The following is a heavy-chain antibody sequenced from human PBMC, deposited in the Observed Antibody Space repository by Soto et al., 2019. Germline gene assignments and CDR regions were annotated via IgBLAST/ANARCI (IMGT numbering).Heavy chain of an antibody. J-gene: IGHJ6*02. CDR1: GGSISSGDYY. CDR3: AVVHAGPAYYYYYGMDV. D-gene: IGHD2-15*01. Sequence: SETLSLTCTVSGGSISSGDYYWSWIRQPPGKGLEWIGYIYYSGSTYYNPSLKSRVTISVDTSKNQFSLKLSSVTAADTAVYYCAVVHAGPAYYYYYGMDVWGQGTTVTVSS. CDR2: IYYSGST. V-gene: IGHV4-30-4*01.